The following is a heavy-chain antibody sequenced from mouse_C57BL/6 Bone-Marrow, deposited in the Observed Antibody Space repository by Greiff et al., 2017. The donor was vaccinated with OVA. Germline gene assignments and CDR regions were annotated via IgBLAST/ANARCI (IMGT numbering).Heavy chain of an antibody. Sequence: VQLQQPGAELVKPGASVKLSCKASGYTFTSYWMQWVKQRPGQGLEWIGEIDPSDSYTNYNEKFKSKATLTVDTSSSTAYMQLSSLTSEDSAVYYCAREDLGGNFDVWGTGTTVTVSS. J-gene: IGHJ1*03. V-gene: IGHV1-50*01. CDR3: AREDLGGNFDV. CDR2: IDPSDSYT. CDR1: GYTFTSYW. D-gene: IGHD3-3*01.